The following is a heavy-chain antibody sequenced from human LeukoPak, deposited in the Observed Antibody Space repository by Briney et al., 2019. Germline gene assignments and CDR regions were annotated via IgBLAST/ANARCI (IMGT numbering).Heavy chain of an antibody. J-gene: IGHJ4*02. D-gene: IGHD4-11*01. Sequence: PSETLSLTCTVSGGSISNYYWNWIRQPPGKGLEWIGYIYYSGTTNYNPSLKSRVSMSVDTSKNQFSLKLSSVTAADTAVSHCATPPTVTSFDYWGQGTLVTASS. CDR1: GGSISNYY. CDR2: IYYSGTT. CDR3: ATPPTVTSFDY. V-gene: IGHV4-59*01.